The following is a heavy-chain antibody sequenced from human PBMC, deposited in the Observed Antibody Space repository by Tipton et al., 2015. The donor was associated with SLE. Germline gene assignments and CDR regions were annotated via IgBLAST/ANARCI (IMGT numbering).Heavy chain of an antibody. CDR3: ARDQGSSSWTPYGMDV. J-gene: IGHJ6*02. Sequence: LRLSCAASGFTVSSNYMSWVRQAPGKGLKWVSVIYSGGGTYYADSVKGRFTISRDNSKNTLYLQMNSLRAEDTAVYYCARDQGSSSWTPYGMDVWGQGTTVTVSS. CDR2: IYSGGGT. D-gene: IGHD6-13*01. V-gene: IGHV3-53*01. CDR1: GFTVSSNY.